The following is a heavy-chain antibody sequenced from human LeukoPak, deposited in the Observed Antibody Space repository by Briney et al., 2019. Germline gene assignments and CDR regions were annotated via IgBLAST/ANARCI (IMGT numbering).Heavy chain of an antibody. V-gene: IGHV3-30*02. D-gene: IGHD5-24*01. CDR3: AKDIRGDGYNSRFDY. CDR2: IRYDGSNK. CDR1: GFTFSSYG. J-gene: IGHJ4*02. Sequence: PGGSLRLSCAASGFTFSSYGMHSVRQAPGKGLEWVAFIRYDGSNKYYADCVKGRFTISRDNSKNTLYLQMNSLRTEDTALYYCAKDIRGDGYNSRFDYWGQGTLVTGSP.